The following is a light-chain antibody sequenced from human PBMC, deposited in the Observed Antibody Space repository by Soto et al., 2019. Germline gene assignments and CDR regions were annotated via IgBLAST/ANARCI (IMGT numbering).Light chain of an antibody. V-gene: IGLV1-44*01. CDR1: SSNIGSNT. J-gene: IGLJ1*01. CDR2: SDN. Sequence: QSVLTQPPSASGTPGQLITISCSGSSSNIGSNTVNWYQQLPGTAPKLLIYSDNQRPSGVPDRFSGSKSGTSASLAISGLQSEDEADYYCAAWDDSMTGYVFRTGTKVTVL. CDR3: AAWDDSMTGYV.